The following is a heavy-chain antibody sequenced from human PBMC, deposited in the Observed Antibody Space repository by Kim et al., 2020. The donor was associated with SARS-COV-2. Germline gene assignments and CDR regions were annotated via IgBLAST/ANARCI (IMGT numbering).Heavy chain of an antibody. CDR3: ARESSSWILRGMDV. CDR1: GGTFSSYT. CDR2: IIPNLGIA. Sequence: SVKVSCKASGGTFSSYTISWVRQAPGQGLEWMGWIIPNLGIANYAQKFQGRVTITADKSTSTAYMELSSLRSEDTAVYYCARESSSWILRGMDVWGQGTTVTVSS. J-gene: IGHJ6*02. V-gene: IGHV1-69*10. D-gene: IGHD6-13*01.